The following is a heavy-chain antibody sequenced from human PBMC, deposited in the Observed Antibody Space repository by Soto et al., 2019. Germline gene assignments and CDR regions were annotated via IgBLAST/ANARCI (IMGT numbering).Heavy chain of an antibody. D-gene: IGHD1-26*01. Sequence: EVQLVESGGGLVKPGGSLRLSCAASGFTFSNAWMNWVRQAPGKGLEWVGRIKSKTDGGTTDYAAPVKGRFTISRDDSKNTLYLQMNSLKTEDTAVYYCTTEEYSGSYPPTFWYWGQGTLVTVSS. V-gene: IGHV3-15*07. J-gene: IGHJ4*02. CDR2: IKSKTDGGTT. CDR1: GFTFSNAW. CDR3: TTEEYSGSYPPTFWY.